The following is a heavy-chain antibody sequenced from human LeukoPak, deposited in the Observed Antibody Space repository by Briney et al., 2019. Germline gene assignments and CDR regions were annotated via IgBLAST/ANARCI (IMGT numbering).Heavy chain of an antibody. CDR3: ARVGYCSSTSCYLFDY. CDR2: INHSGST. CDR1: GGSFSGYY. D-gene: IGHD2-2*03. J-gene: IGHJ4*02. Sequence: KPSETLSLTCAVYGGSFSGYYWSWIRQPPGKGLEWIGEINHSGSTNYNPSLKSRVTISVDTSKNQFSLELSSVTAADTAVYYCARVGYCSSTSCYLFDYWGQGTLVTVSS. V-gene: IGHV4-34*01.